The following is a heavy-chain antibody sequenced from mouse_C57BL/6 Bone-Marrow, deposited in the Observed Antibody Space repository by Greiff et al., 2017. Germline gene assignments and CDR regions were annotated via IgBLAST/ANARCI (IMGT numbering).Heavy chain of an antibody. Sequence: VQLKQSGGGLVKPGGSLKLSCAASGFTFSSYAMSWVRQTPEKRLEWVATISDGGSYTYYPDNVKGRFTISRDNAKNNLYLQMSHLKSEDTAMYYCAREGQFAYWGQGTLVTVSA. CDR1: GFTFSSYA. CDR3: AREGQFAY. J-gene: IGHJ3*01. CDR2: ISDGGSYT. V-gene: IGHV5-4*01.